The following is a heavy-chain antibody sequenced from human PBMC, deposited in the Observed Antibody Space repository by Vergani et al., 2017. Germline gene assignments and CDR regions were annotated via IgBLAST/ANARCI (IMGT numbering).Heavy chain of an antibody. J-gene: IGHJ3*02. V-gene: IGHV1-8*01. CDR3: AKMGTSSTSWAPAFDI. CDR1: GYTFTSYD. CDR2: MNPNSGNT. Sequence: QVQLVQSGAEVKKPGASVKVSCKASGYTFTSYDINWVRQATGQGLEWMGWMNPNSGNTGYAQKFQGRVTMPRNTSISTAYIELSSLRSEDTAVYYCAKMGTSSTSWAPAFDIWGQGTMVTVSS. D-gene: IGHD2-2*01.